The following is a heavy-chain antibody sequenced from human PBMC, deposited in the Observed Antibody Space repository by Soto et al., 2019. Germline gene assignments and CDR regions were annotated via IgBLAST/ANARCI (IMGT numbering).Heavy chain of an antibody. Sequence: QVQLQQWGAGLLKPSETLSLTCAVYGGSFSGYYWSWIRQPPGKGLEWIGEINHSGSTNYNPSLTSRVTISVDTSKNQFSLKLSSVTAADTAVYSCARGRWVRSAYDYWGQGTLVTVSS. CDR1: GGSFSGYY. CDR3: ARGRWVRSAYDY. J-gene: IGHJ4*02. D-gene: IGHD3-10*01. V-gene: IGHV4-34*01. CDR2: INHSGST.